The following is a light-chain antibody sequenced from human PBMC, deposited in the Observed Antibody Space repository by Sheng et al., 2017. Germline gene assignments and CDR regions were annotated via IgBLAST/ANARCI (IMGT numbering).Light chain of an antibody. J-gene: IGKJ1*01. CDR1: QSVNSSY. CDR3: QQYGSSPWT. V-gene: IGKV3-20*01. Sequence: EIVLTQSPGTLSLSPGETATLSCRASQSVNSSYLAWYQQKPGQAPRLLIYDASRRATGIPDRFSGSGSGTDFTLTIARLEPEDLAVYYCQQYGSSPWTFGQGTKVEIK. CDR2: DAS.